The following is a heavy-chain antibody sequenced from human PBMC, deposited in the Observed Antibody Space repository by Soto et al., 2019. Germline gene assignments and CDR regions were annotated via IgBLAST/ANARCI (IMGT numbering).Heavy chain of an antibody. CDR1: GGSISSYY. J-gene: IGHJ3*02. Sequence: PSETLSLTCTVSGGSISSYYWSWIRQPPGKGLEWIGYIYYSGSTNYNPSLKSRVTISVDTSKNQFSLKLSSVTAADTAVYYCARAFWSGYYTGAFDIWGQGTMVTVSS. CDR3: ARAFWSGYYTGAFDI. D-gene: IGHD3-3*01. CDR2: IYYSGST. V-gene: IGHV4-59*01.